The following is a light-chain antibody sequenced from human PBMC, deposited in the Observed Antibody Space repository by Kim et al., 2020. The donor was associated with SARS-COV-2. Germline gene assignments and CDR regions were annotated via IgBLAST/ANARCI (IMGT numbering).Light chain of an antibody. V-gene: IGLV1-44*01. CDR1: DSNIGDNA. CDR2: SND. Sequence: GQRVAISCSGSDSNIGDNAVNWYQQLPGTAPQLLIFSNDQRPSGVPDRFSGSKSGTSASLAIRGLQSEDEADYYCAAWDDGLNAWVFGGGTQLTVL. J-gene: IGLJ3*02. CDR3: AAWDDGLNAWV.